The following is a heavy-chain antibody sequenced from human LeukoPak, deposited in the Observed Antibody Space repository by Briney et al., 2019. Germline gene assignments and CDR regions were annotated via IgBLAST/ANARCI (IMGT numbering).Heavy chain of an antibody. CDR1: GGSISSYY. V-gene: IGHV4-59*01. J-gene: IGHJ4*02. Sequence: PSETLCLTCAVSGGSISSYYWSWIRQPPGKGLEWIGYIYYSGSTNYNPSLKSRVTISVDTSKNQFSLKLSSVTAADTAVYYCATLTSHYYFDYWGQGTLVTVSS. D-gene: IGHD2-21*02. CDR2: IYYSGST. CDR3: ATLTSHYYFDY.